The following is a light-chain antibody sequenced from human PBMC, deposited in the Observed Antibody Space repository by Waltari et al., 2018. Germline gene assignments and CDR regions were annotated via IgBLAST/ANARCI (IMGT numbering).Light chain of an antibody. CDR2: KAS. Sequence: DIQMTQSPSTLSASVRDRVTITCRASQSISSWLAWYQQKPGKAPKLLIYKASNLESGVPSRFSAGGSETEFTLTISSLQPDDFATYYCQQYNGYPWTFGQGTKVEVK. J-gene: IGKJ1*01. V-gene: IGKV1-5*03. CDR1: QSISSW. CDR3: QQYNGYPWT.